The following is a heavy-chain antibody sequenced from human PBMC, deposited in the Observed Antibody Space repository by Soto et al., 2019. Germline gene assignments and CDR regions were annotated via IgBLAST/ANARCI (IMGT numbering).Heavy chain of an antibody. CDR3: ARLGSGRVDY. CDR1: GGSISSYY. Sequence: SETLSLTCTVSGGSISSYYWSWIRQPPGKGLEWIGYIYYSGSTNYNPSLKSRVTISVDASKNQFSLKLSSVTAADTAVYYCARLGSGRVDYWGQGTLVTVSS. J-gene: IGHJ4*02. CDR2: IYYSGST. V-gene: IGHV4-59*01. D-gene: IGHD1-26*01.